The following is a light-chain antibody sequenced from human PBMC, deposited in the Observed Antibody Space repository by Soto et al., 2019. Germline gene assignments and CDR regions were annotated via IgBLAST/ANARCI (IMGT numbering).Light chain of an antibody. CDR3: QQYGTSPFT. Sequence: EIVLTQSPGTLSLSPGEGATLSCRASQSVNNNYLAWYQQRPGQAPRLLIYGASSRPNGVPDRFCGSGSGTDFTLTISRLEPEDFAVFFCQQYGTSPFTFGPGTTVDI. CDR2: GAS. V-gene: IGKV3-20*01. J-gene: IGKJ3*01. CDR1: QSVNNNY.